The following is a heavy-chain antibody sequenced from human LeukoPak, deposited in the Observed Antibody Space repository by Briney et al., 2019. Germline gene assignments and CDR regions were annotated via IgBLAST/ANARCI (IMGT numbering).Heavy chain of an antibody. CDR3: AKGGV. CDR2: IGNSGDRT. J-gene: IGHJ6*02. Sequence: GGSLRLSCAASGFTFSSHAMSWVRQAPGKGPEWVSGIGNSGDRTFYADSVKGRFTISRDNSKNTLYLQMNSLRVEDTALYYCAKGGVWGQGIAVTVSS. V-gene: IGHV3-23*01. CDR1: GFTFSSHA.